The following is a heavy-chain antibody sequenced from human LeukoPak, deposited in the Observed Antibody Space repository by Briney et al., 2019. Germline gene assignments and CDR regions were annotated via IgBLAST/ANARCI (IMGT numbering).Heavy chain of an antibody. Sequence: SETLSLTCTVSGGSISSGSHYWGWIRQPPGKGLEWIGSIYYSGTTYYSPSVKSRVTISLDKSKDQFSLRLNFVTAADTAVYYCARQDLAVSGIDYWGQGTLVTVSS. V-gene: IGHV4-39*01. D-gene: IGHD6-19*01. J-gene: IGHJ4*02. CDR1: GGSISSGSHY. CDR2: IYYSGTT. CDR3: ARQDLAVSGIDY.